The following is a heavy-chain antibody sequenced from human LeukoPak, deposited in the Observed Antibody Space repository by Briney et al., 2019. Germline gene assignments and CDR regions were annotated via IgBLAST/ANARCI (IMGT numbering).Heavy chain of an antibody. D-gene: IGHD1-26*01. V-gene: IGHV3-30-3*01. CDR2: ISYDGSNK. CDR3: AREEWELLFDY. Sequence: GGSLRLSCVASGFTFSNYWMSWVRQAPGKGLEWVAVISYDGSNKYYADSVKGRFTISRDNSKNTLYLQMNSLRAEDTAVYYCAREEWELLFDYWGQGTLVTVSS. CDR1: GFTFSNYW. J-gene: IGHJ4*02.